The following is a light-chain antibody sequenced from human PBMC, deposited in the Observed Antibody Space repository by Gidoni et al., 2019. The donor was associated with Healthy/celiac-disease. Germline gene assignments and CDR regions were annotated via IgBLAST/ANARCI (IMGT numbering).Light chain of an antibody. J-gene: IGKJ1*01. Sequence: DSQMTQPPCTLSASVGDRVTITCRASQSISSWLAWYQQKSGKAPKLLIYKASSLERGVPSRFSGSGSGTEFTLTISSLQPDDFATYYCQQYNSYPWTFGQGTKVEIK. CDR3: QQYNSYPWT. CDR1: QSISSW. V-gene: IGKV1-5*03. CDR2: KAS.